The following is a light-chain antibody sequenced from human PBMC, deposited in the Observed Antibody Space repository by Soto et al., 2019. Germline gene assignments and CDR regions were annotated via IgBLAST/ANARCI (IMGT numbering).Light chain of an antibody. J-gene: IGLJ3*02. CDR3: SSYTSSSTEV. CDR1: SSDVGGYNY. V-gene: IGLV2-14*01. Sequence: QSVLTQPASVSGSPGQSITISCTGISSDVGGYNYVSWYQQHPGKAPKLMIYEVSNRPSGVSNRFSGSKSGNTASLTISGLQSEDEADYYCSSYTSSSTEVFGGGTKLTVL. CDR2: EVS.